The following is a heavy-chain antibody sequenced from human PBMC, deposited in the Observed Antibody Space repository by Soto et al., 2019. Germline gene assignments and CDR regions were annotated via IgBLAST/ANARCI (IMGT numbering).Heavy chain of an antibody. CDR3: ARGRLISLYYFDY. CDR1: GFNVRSKD. J-gene: IGHJ4*02. V-gene: IGHV3-13*01. D-gene: IGHD2-15*01. Sequence: PGGSLRLSCAASGFNVRSKDMNWVRQVTGKGLEWVSTIGTAGDTYYPGSVKGRFTISRENAKNSLYLQMNSLRAEDTAVYYCARGRLISLYYFDYWGQGTLVTVSS. CDR2: IGTAGDT.